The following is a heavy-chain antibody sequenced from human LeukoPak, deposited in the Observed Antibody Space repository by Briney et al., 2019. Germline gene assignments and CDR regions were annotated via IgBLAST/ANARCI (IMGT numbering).Heavy chain of an antibody. J-gene: IGHJ6*03. CDR3: ARGPNYAFWSGSYYYYMDV. V-gene: IGHV1-8*01. CDR1: GYTFTSYG. CDR2: MNPNSGNT. Sequence: ASVTVSFKASGYTFTSYGINWVRQAPGQGLEWMGWMNPNSGNTGYAQKFQGRVTMTRSTSINTAYMELSSLRSEDTAVYYCARGPNYAFWSGSYYYYMDVWGKGTTVTVSS. D-gene: IGHD3-3*01.